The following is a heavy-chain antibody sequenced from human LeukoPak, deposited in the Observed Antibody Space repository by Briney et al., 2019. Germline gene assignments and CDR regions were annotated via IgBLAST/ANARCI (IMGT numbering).Heavy chain of an antibody. CDR2: ISWNSGSI. D-gene: IGHD6-19*01. J-gene: IGHJ6*04. Sequence: GGSLRLSCAASGFTFDDYAMHWVRQAPGKGLEWVSGISWNSGSIGYADSVKGRFTLSRDNAKNSLYLQMNSLRAEDTALYYCAKGIVQWLDTTVLDVWGKGTTVTISS. CDR3: AKGIVQWLDTTVLDV. V-gene: IGHV3-9*01. CDR1: GFTFDDYA.